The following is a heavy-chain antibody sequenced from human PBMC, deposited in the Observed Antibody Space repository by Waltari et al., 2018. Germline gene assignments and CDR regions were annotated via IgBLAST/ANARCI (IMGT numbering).Heavy chain of an antibody. CDR2: VSGSGDTT. D-gene: IGHD2-15*01. CDR1: GFTFSSYG. V-gene: IGHV3-23*01. CDR3: AKEIGSVLAATGY. Sequence: EVQLLESGGGLVQPGGSLRISCVSSGFTFSSYGRSWVRQGAGKGLEWVSSVSGSGDTTDYADSVKGRFTISRDNSKNTFYLQMNSLRVDDTAVYYCAKEIGSVLAATGYWGQGTLVTVSS. J-gene: IGHJ4*02.